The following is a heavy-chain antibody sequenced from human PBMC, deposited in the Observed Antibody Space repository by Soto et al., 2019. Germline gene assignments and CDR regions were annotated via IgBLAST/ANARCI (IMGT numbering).Heavy chain of an antibody. CDR2: IYYSGST. J-gene: IGHJ6*02. CDR3: ARAPSYCISTSCYGYYYGMDV. CDR1: GGYVSSGSYY. V-gene: IGHV4-61*01. Sequence: QVQLQESGPGLVKPSETLSLTCTVSGGYVSSGSYYWNWIRQPPGKGLEWIGYIYYSGSTNYNPSLKSRVTISVDTSKNQFSLKLSSVTAADTAVYYCARAPSYCISTSCYGYYYGMDVWGQGTTVTVSS. D-gene: IGHD2-2*01.